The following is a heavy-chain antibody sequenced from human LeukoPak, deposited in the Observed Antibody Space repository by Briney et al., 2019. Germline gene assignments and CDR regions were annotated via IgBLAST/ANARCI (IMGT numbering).Heavy chain of an antibody. CDR2: ISSSGSTI. J-gene: IGHJ4*02. V-gene: IGHV3-11*04. Sequence: AGGSLRLSCAASGFTFSDYYMSWIRQAPGEGLEWVSYISSSGSTIYYAESVKGRFTISRDNAKNSLYLQMNSLRAEDTAVYYCARLSRLGTIPGLNYYGSGSHFDYWGQGTLVTVSS. CDR1: GFTFSDYY. CDR3: ARLSRLGTIPGLNYYGSGSHFDY. D-gene: IGHD3-10*01.